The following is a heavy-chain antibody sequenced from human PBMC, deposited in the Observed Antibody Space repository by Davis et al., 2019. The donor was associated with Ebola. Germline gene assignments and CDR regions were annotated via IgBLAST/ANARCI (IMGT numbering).Heavy chain of an antibody. CDR3: ASADTVTTYYFDY. D-gene: IGHD4-17*01. Sequence: GSLRLSCTVSGGSISSSSYYWGWIRQPPGKGLEWIGNIYYSGSTYYNPSLKSRVTISVDTSKNQFSLKLSSVTAADTAVYYCASADTVTTYYFDYWGQGTLVTVSS. J-gene: IGHJ4*02. V-gene: IGHV4-39*01. CDR1: GGSISSSSYY. CDR2: IYYSGST.